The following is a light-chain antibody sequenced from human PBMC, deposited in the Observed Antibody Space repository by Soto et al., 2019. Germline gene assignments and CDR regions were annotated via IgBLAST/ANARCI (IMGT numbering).Light chain of an antibody. J-gene: IGKJ1*01. CDR3: QQYNNWRPWT. Sequence: EIVMTQSPATLSVSPGERATLSCSASQSVSSNLAWYQQKPGQAPRLLIYGASTRATGIPARFSGSGSGTEFTLTISSLQSEDFAVYYCQQYNNWRPWTFGQGTKVEIK. CDR2: GAS. CDR1: QSVSSN. V-gene: IGKV3-15*01.